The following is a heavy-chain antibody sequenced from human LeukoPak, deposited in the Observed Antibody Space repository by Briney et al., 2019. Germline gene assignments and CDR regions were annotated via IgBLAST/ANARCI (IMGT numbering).Heavy chain of an antibody. CDR1: GYTFISYA. V-gene: IGHV1-3*01. CDR2: INAGNGNT. J-gene: IGHJ4*02. CDR3: ARGALDYGGNSDFDY. Sequence: ASVKVSCKATGYTFISYAIHWVRQAPGQRLEWMEWINAGNGNTKYSQKFQGRVTITRDTSASTAYMELSSLRSEDTAVYYCARGALDYGGNSDFDYWGQGTLVTVSS. D-gene: IGHD4-23*01.